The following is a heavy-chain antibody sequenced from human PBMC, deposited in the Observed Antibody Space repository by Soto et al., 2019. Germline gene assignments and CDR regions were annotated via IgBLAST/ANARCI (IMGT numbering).Heavy chain of an antibody. Sequence: EVQLLESGGDLAQPGGSLRLICAAPGFTFSNYAMTWVRQSPGKGLEWVSTITSAGSTFYGDTVKGRFTISRDNSKSTLYLQMNSLGAEDTAVYSCAKTDKFHSQSSGWANRFDSWGQGTLVTVSS. J-gene: IGHJ4*02. CDR2: ITSAGST. D-gene: IGHD6-19*01. CDR3: AKTDKFHSQSSGWANRFDS. CDR1: GFTFSNYA. V-gene: IGHV3-23*01.